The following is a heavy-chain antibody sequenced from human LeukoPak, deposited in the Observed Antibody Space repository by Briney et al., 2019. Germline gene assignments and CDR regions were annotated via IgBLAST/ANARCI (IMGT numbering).Heavy chain of an antibody. CDR1: GYTFTGYY. Sequence: ASVKVSCKASGYTFTGYYMHWVRQAPGQGLEWMGWINPNSGGTNYAQKFQDRVTITRDTSISTTYMELTRLTSDDTAVYYCARDFEGAVGYWGQGTLVTVSS. D-gene: IGHD3-16*01. CDR3: ARDFEGAVGY. CDR2: INPNSGGT. V-gene: IGHV1-2*02. J-gene: IGHJ4*02.